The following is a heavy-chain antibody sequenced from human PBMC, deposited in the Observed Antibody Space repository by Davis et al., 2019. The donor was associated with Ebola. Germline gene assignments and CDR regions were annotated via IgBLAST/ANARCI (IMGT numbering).Heavy chain of an antibody. V-gene: IGHV3-23*01. CDR3: AKDRSSSSSGGIFDY. CDR1: GFTFSTFA. D-gene: IGHD6-6*01. Sequence: GESLKISCAASGFTFSTFAMSWVRQAPGKGLEWVSSITAGSGHTYYADSVKGRFTISRDISKNTLYLQMNSLRAEDTAVYYCAKDRSSSSSGGIFDYWGQGTLVTVSS. CDR2: ITAGSGHT. J-gene: IGHJ4*02.